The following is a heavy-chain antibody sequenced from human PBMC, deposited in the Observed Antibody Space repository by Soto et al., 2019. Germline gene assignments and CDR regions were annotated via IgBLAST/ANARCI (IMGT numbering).Heavy chain of an antibody. CDR1: GDSVSSNSAA. D-gene: IGHD2-15*01. Sequence: LSLTCAISGDSVSSNSAAWNWIRQSPSRGLEWLGRTYYRSKWYNDYAVSVRSRITINPDTSKNQFSLQLNSVAPEDTAVYYCARDLIVVVVAALNYYYYGMDVWGQGTTVTVSS. CDR3: ARDLIVVVVAALNYYYYGMDV. J-gene: IGHJ6*02. CDR2: TYYRSKWYN. V-gene: IGHV6-1*01.